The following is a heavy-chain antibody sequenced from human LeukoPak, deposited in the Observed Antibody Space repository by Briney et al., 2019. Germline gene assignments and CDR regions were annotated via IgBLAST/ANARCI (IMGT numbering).Heavy chain of an antibody. V-gene: IGHV3-21*01. D-gene: IGHD3-10*01. CDR1: GFTFSSYS. J-gene: IGHJ4*02. CDR3: ARDSEGSGSYDY. Sequence: GGSLRLSCAASGFTFSSYSMNWVRQAPGKGLEWVSSISSGSSYIYYADSVKGRFTISRDNAKNSLYLQMNSLRAEDTAVYYCARDSEGSGSYDYWGQGTLVTVSS. CDR2: ISSGSSYI.